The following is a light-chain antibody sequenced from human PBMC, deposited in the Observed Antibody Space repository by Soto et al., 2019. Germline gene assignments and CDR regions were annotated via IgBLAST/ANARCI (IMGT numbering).Light chain of an antibody. Sequence: DIQMTQYPSSLSASVGDRVTITCLASQSISNYLNWYQQKPGKAPKLLIYAASSLQSGVPSRFSGSGSGTDFTLTISSLQPEDFATYCRQQSYNRHLLPFGGGTQV. CDR1: QSISNY. CDR2: AAS. J-gene: IGKJ4*02. CDR3: QQSYNRHLLP. V-gene: IGKV1-39*01.